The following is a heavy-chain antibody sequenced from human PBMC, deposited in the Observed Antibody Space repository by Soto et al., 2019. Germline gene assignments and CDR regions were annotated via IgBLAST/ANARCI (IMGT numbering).Heavy chain of an antibody. J-gene: IGHJ4*02. CDR2: VSFDGSNK. V-gene: IGHV3-30-3*01. D-gene: IGHD1-20*01. Sequence: QVQLVESGGGVVQPGRSLRLSCAASGFTFSTHAMHWVRQAPGKGLECVAIVSFDGSNKYYADSVKGRFTISRDNSKNTLYLQISGLTPEDMAVYYCARDQTGITTTGGGRIDHWGQGTLVTVSS. CDR1: GFTFSTHA. CDR3: ARDQTGITTTGGGRIDH.